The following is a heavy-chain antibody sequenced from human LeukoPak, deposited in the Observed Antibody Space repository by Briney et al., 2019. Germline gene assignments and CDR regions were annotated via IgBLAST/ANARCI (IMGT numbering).Heavy chain of an antibody. CDR3: ARDGGYGDLWYFDY. V-gene: IGHV3-30-3*01. Sequence: GRSLRLSCAASGFTFSSYAMHWVRQAPGKGLEWVAVISYDGSNKYYADSVKGRFTISRDNSKNTLYLQMNSLRAEDTAVYYCARDGGYGDLWYFDYWGQGTLVTVSS. CDR1: GFTFSSYA. D-gene: IGHD4-17*01. CDR2: ISYDGSNK. J-gene: IGHJ4*02.